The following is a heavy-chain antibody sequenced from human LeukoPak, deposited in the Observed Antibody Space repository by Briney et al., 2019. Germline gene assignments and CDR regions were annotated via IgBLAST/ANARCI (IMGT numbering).Heavy chain of an antibody. CDR2: IYHSGST. CDR3: ARGIKRDVAVVAATRWFDP. J-gene: IGHJ5*02. Sequence: SETLSLTCAVSGGSISSGGYSWSWIWQPPGKGLEWIGYIYHSGSTYYNPSLKSRVTISVDRSKNQFSLKLSSVTAADTAVYYCARGIKRDVAVVAATRWFDPWGQGTLVTVSS. CDR1: GGSISSGGYS. V-gene: IGHV4-30-2*01. D-gene: IGHD2-15*01.